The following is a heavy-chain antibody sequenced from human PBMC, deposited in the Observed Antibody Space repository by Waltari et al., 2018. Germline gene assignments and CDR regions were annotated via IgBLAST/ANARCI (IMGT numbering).Heavy chain of an antibody. V-gene: IGHV4-34*01. J-gene: IGHJ4*02. CDR1: GGSFSGYY. Sequence: QVQLQQWGAGLLKPSETLSLTCAVYGGSFSGYYWSWIRQPPGKGLEWIGEINHSGSTNYNPSLKSRVTISVDTSKNQFSLKLSSVTAADTAVYYCARISGPTEIDYWGQGTLVTVSS. CDR2: INHSGST. CDR3: ARISGPTEIDY. D-gene: IGHD3-3*01.